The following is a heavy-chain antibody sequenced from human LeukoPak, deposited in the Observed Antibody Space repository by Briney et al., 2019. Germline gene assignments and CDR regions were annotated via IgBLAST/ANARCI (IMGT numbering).Heavy chain of an antibody. Sequence: SQTLSLTCTVSGGSISSGSYYWSWIRQPAGKGQEWIGRIYTSGSTNYNPSLKSRVTISVDTSKNQFSLKLSSVTAADTAVYYCARDGYQLPRGTYYGMDVWGQGTTVTVSS. CDR3: ARDGYQLPRGTYYGMDV. D-gene: IGHD2-2*01. V-gene: IGHV4-61*02. CDR2: IYTSGST. J-gene: IGHJ6*02. CDR1: GGSISSGSYY.